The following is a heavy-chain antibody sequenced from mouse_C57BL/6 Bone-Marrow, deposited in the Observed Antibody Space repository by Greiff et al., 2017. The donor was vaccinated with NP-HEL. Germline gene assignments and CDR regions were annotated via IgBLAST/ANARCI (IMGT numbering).Heavy chain of an antibody. CDR3: AKRCYCASGHWYFDV. CDR1: GYTFTSYW. CDR2: INPSSGYT. V-gene: IGHV1-7*01. J-gene: IGHJ1*03. D-gene: IGHD1-1*01. Sequence: VQLQQSGAELAKPGASVKLSCKASGYTFTSYWMHWVKQRPGQGLEWIGYINPSSGYTKYNQKFKDKATLTADKSSSTAYMQLSSLTYEDSAVYYCAKRCYCASGHWYFDVWGTGTTVTVSS.